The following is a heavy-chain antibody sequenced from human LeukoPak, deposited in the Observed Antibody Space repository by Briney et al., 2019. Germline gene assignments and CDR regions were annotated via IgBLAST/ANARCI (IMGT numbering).Heavy chain of an antibody. CDR2: IKQDESEK. CDR3: ARDARFCSSTSCSYGMDV. J-gene: IGHJ6*02. CDR1: GFTFSSYS. Sequence: GGSLRLSCAASGFTFSSYSMNWVRQAPGKGLEWVANIKQDESEKYYVDSVKGRFTISRDNAKNSLYLQMSSLKAEDTAVYYCARDARFCSSTSCSYGMDVWGQGTTVTVSS. V-gene: IGHV3-7*01. D-gene: IGHD2-2*01.